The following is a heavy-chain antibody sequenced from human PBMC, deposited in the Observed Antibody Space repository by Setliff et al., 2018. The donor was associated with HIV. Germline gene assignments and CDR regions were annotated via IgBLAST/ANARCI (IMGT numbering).Heavy chain of an antibody. CDR2: IYYRGNT. J-gene: IGHJ4*02. CDR1: GGSFSGYN. CDR3: ARDNGQMAAPGAVFDY. Sequence: SETLSLTCAVYGGSFSGYNWSWIRQTPGKGLEWIANIYYRGNTYYNPSLKRRVTISVDTSKNQFSLKLDSVTAADTAVYYCARDNGQMAAPGAVFDYWGQGTLVTAPQ. V-gene: IGHV4-34*01. D-gene: IGHD6-13*01.